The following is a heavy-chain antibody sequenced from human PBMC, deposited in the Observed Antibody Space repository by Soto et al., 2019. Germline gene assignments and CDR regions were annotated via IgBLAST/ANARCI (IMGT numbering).Heavy chain of an antibody. CDR1: GGSFSTSS. CDR3: ARPSHY. J-gene: IGHJ4*02. V-gene: IGHV4-34*01. CDR2: INHSGST. Sequence: QVQLQQWGAGLLKPSETLSLTCAIYGGSFSTSSWSWIRQPPGKGLEWIGEINHSGSTSYNPSLKIRVTISVDTPTHQFSLKLRSVTAADTAVYYCARPSHYWGQGTLVTVSS.